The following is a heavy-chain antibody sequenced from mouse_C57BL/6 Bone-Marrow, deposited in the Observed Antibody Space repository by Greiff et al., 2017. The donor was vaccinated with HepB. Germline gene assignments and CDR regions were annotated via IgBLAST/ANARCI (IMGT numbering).Heavy chain of an antibody. Sequence: QVQLQQPGAELVRPGTSVKLSCKASGYTFTSYWMHWVKQRPGQGLEWIGVIDPSDSYTNYNQKFKGKATLTVDTSSSTAYMQLSSLTSEDAAVYYCALYDDYDVDFDVWGTGTTVTVSS. J-gene: IGHJ1*03. CDR3: ALYDDYDVDFDV. V-gene: IGHV1-59*01. D-gene: IGHD2-4*01. CDR2: IDPSDSYT. CDR1: GYTFTSYW.